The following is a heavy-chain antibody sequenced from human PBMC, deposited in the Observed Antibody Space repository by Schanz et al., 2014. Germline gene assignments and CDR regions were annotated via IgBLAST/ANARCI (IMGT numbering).Heavy chain of an antibody. D-gene: IGHD6-19*01. J-gene: IGHJ6*03. CDR1: GFTFSNHA. V-gene: IGHV3-23*01. Sequence: EVHLLESGGGLVQPGGSLRLSCAASGFTFSNHALSWVRQAPGKGLEWVSGIGGSGDSTHYADSVKGRFIISRDNSKNTLYLQMNSLRAEDTAVYYCARDHQWLARYYMDVWGKGTTVTVS. CDR2: IGGSGDST. CDR3: ARDHQWLARYYMDV.